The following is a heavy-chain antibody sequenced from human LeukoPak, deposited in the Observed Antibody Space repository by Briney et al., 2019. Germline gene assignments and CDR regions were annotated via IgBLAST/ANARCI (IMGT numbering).Heavy chain of an antibody. CDR2: IYYSGST. J-gene: IGHJ6*02. CDR3: ARERPDPWGATSYYYGMDV. CDR1: GGSISSSSYF. V-gene: IGHV4-39*07. D-gene: IGHD1-26*01. Sequence: PSETLSLSCTVSGGSISSSSYFWGWVRQPPGKGLEWIGTIYYSGSTYYNSSLTSRVTMSVDTSKNQFSLKLSSVTAADTAVYYCARERPDPWGATSYYYGMDVWGQGTTVTVSS.